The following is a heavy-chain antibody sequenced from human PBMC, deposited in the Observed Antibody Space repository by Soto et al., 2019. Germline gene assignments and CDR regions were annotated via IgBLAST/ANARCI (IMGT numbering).Heavy chain of an antibody. D-gene: IGHD2-15*01. CDR1: GGSISSSSYY. Sequence: QLQLQESGPGLVKPSETLSLTCTVSGGSISSSSYYWGWIRQPPGKGLEWIGSIYYSGSTYYNPSLKSRVTRSVYTPKNQFSLQRSSVTAADTAVYYCARLGCSGGSCYYFDYWGQGTLVTVSS. CDR3: ARLGCSGGSCYYFDY. V-gene: IGHV4-39*01. J-gene: IGHJ4*02. CDR2: IYYSGST.